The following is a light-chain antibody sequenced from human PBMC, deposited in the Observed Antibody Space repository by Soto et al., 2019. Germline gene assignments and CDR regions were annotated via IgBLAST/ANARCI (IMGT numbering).Light chain of an antibody. CDR1: SSDVGIYNY. CDR2: QVT. J-gene: IGLJ1*01. CDR3: SSYTGSTNYV. Sequence: LTQPASVSGSPGQSITISCTGTSSDVGIYNYVSWYQQHPGKAPKLMICQVTNRPSGVSNRFSGSKSGNTASLTISGLQAEDEADYYCSSYTGSTNYVFGTGTKVTVL. V-gene: IGLV2-14*01.